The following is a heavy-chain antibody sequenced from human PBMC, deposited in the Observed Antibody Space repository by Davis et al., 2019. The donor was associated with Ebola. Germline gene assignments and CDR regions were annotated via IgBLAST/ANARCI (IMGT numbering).Heavy chain of an antibody. CDR2: INPSDGGT. CDR1: GYSFTSYY. D-gene: IGHD3-22*01. CDR3: ARDPDYSSTSDYYPFDY. J-gene: IGHJ4*02. V-gene: IGHV1-46*01. Sequence: ASVKVSCKASGYSFTSYYMHWVRQAPGQGLEWMGVINPSDGGTTHAQKFQGRVTMTTDTSTSTAYMELRSLRSDDTAVYYCARDPDYSSTSDYYPFDYWGQGTLVTVSS.